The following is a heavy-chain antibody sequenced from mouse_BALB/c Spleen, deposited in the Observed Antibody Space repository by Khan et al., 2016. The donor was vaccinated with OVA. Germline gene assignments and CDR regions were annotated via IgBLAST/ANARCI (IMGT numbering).Heavy chain of an antibody. J-gene: IGHJ3*01. CDR2: INPSNGYT. Sequence: QVQLKQSGAELARPGASVKMSCKASGYTFTTYRMHWVKQRPGQGLEWIGYINPSNGYTNYNQKFKDKSTLTADKSSSTAYMQLSSPTSEYSAVYSCASERAYYRSDGWFAYWGQGTLVTVSA. D-gene: IGHD2-14*01. V-gene: IGHV1-4*01. CDR3: ASERAYYRSDGWFAY. CDR1: GYTFTTYR.